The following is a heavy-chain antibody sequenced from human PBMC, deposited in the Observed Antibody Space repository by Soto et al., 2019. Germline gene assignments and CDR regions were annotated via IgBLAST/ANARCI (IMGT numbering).Heavy chain of an antibody. Sequence: SVKVSCKASGFTFINSAIQWVRQARGQRLEWIGWIVVGSGRTDYAQKFQERLTITRDMSTSTAYMELSSLRLEDTAVYYCAAVQGGGATFHFWGQGSLVTVS. CDR2: IVVGSGRT. D-gene: IGHD1-26*01. V-gene: IGHV1-58*02. CDR1: GFTFINSA. J-gene: IGHJ4*02. CDR3: AAVQGGGATFHF.